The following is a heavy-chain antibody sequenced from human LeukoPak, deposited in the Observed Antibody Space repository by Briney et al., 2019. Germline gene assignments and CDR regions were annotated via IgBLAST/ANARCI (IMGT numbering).Heavy chain of an antibody. CDR1: GGSFSGYY. Sequence: PSETLSLTCAVYGGSFSGYYWSWIRQPPGKGLEWIGEINHSGSTNYNPSLKSRVTISVDTSKNQFSLKLSSVTAADTAVYYCARGSEGADSYYYGMDVWGQGTTVTVSS. CDR3: ARGSEGADSYYYGMDV. J-gene: IGHJ6*02. CDR2: INHSGST. V-gene: IGHV4-34*01. D-gene: IGHD1-26*01.